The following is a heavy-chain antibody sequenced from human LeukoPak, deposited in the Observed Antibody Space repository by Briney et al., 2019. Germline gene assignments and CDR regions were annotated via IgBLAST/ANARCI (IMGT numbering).Heavy chain of an antibody. D-gene: IGHD5-18*01. CDR3: ARDGNSYDFDY. V-gene: IGHV1-3*01. CDR2: INAGNGNT. Sequence: ASVKVSCKASGCIFTAYTMHWVRQAPGQRLEWMGWINAGNGNTKYSQNFQGTVTITRDTSASTAYMELSSLRSEDTAVYYCARDGNSYDFDYWGQGTLVTVSS. CDR1: GCIFTAYT. J-gene: IGHJ4*02.